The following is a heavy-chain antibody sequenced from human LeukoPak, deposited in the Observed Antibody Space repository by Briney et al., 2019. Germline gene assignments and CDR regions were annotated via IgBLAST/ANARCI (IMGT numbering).Heavy chain of an antibody. CDR2: IKQDGSEK. CDR3: ARDLYDFWSGYPYYYYYYGMDV. CDR1: GFTFSSYW. D-gene: IGHD3-3*01. Sequence: GGSLRLSCAASGFTFSSYWMSWVRQAPGKGLEWVANIKQDGSEKYYVDSVKGRFTVSRDNAKNSLYLQMNSLRAEDTAVYYCARDLYDFWSGYPYYYYYYGMDVWGQGTTVTVSS. V-gene: IGHV3-7*01. J-gene: IGHJ6*02.